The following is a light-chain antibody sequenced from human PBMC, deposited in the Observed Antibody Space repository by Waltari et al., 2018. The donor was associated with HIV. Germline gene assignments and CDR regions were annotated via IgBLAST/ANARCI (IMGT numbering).Light chain of an antibody. J-gene: IGLJ2*01. CDR2: EVS. CDR1: RRRPGVFNS. Sequence: STLHHPPPCPWPPGQPPANPCPGIRRRPGVFNSSPSYQPHPGNAPNLIIDEVSKRPSVVSNRFCCTKSGNTASLTSAGLEAEDEDDYYCGSETSSSNRDVFGGGTKVTVL. CDR3: GSETSSSNRDV. V-gene: IGLV2-14*01.